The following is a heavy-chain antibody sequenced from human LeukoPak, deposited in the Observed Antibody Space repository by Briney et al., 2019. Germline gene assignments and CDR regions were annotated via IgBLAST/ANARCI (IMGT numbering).Heavy chain of an antibody. D-gene: IGHD5-12*01. CDR2: IYYSGST. CDR3: ARDFGGYSGYDY. CDR1: GGSISSYY. J-gene: IGHJ3*01. Sequence: SETLSLTCTVSGGSISSYYWGWIRQPPGKGLEWIGNIYYSGSTYYNPSLKSRVTISLDTSKNQFSLKLSSVTAADTAVYYCARDFGGYSGYDYWGQGTMVTVSS. V-gene: IGHV4-39*07.